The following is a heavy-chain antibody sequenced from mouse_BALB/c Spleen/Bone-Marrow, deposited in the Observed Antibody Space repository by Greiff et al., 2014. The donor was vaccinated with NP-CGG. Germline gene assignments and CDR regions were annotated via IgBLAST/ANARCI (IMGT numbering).Heavy chain of an antibody. D-gene: IGHD2-2*01. V-gene: IGHV6-6*02. J-gene: IGHJ4*01. CDR2: IKLKSNSYAT. CDR1: GFTFSNYW. Sequence: EVQVVESGGGLVQPGGSMELSCVASGFTFSNYWMNWVRQSPERGLEWVAEIKLKSNSYATHYAESVKGRFTISRDDSKSSVYLQKNSLRAEDTGIYYWTRGSRGYGPMDYWGQGTSVTVSP. CDR3: TRGSRGYGPMDY.